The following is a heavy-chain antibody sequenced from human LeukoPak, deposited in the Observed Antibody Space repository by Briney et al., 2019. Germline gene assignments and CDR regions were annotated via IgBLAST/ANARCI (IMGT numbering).Heavy chain of an antibody. CDR2: MSGSGGST. V-gene: IGHV3-23*01. J-gene: IGHJ4*02. CDR1: GFTFSSYA. D-gene: IGHD5-24*01. Sequence: GGSLRLSCAASGFTFSSYAMSWVRQAPGKGLEWVSNMSGSGGSTYYTDSVKGRFTISRDNSKNTLYLQMDSLRAEDTAVYYCAKGLGKATITPLGYWGQGTLVTVSS. CDR3: AKGLGKATITPLGY.